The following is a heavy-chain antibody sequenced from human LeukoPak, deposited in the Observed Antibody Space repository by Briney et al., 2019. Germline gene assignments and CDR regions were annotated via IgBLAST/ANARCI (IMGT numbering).Heavy chain of an antibody. Sequence: SETLSLTCTVSGGSISSSSYYWGWIRQPPGKGLEWIGYIYYSGSTNYNPSLKSRVTISVDTSKNQFSLKLSSVTAADTAVCYCARDYYDSSGYYMYAFDIWGQGTMVTVSS. D-gene: IGHD3-22*01. CDR2: IYYSGST. J-gene: IGHJ3*02. CDR1: GGSISSSSYY. CDR3: ARDYYDSSGYYMYAFDI. V-gene: IGHV4-61*01.